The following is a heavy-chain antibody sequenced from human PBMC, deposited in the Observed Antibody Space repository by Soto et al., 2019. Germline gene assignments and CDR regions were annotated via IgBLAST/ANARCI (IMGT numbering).Heavy chain of an antibody. CDR1: GFTFSSYS. D-gene: IGHD3-22*01. CDR2: ISSSSSTI. V-gene: IGHV3-48*01. J-gene: IGHJ3*02. CDR3: ARMTYYARDAFDI. Sequence: GGSLILSCAASGFTFSSYSMNWVRQAPGKGLEWVSYISSSSSTIYYADSVKGRFTISRDNAKNSLYLQMNSLRAEDTAVYYCARMTYYARDAFDIWGQGTMVTVSS.